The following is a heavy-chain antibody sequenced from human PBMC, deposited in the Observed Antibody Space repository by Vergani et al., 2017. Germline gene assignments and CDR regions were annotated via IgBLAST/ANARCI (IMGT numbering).Heavy chain of an antibody. D-gene: IGHD7-27*01. CDR3: ATRETGDPTRYYYYYMDV. J-gene: IGHJ6*03. Sequence: QVQLVQSGAEVKKPGASVKVSCKVSGYTLTELSMHWVRQAPGKGLEWMGGFDPEDGETIYAQKFQGRVTMTEDTSTDTAYMGLSSLRSEDTTVYYCATRETGDPTRYYYYYMDVWGKGTTVTVSS. V-gene: IGHV1-24*01. CDR2: FDPEDGET. CDR1: GYTLTELS.